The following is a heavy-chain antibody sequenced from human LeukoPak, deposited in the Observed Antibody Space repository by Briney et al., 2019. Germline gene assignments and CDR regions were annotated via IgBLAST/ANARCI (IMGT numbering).Heavy chain of an antibody. CDR2: IIPIFGTA. Sequence: SVKVSCKASGGTFSSYAISWVRQAPGQGLEWMGGIIPIFGTANYAQKFQGRVTITTDESTSTAYMELSSLRSEDTAVYYCAREKSGLRLGELSPYYYYMDVWGKGTTVTVSS. D-gene: IGHD3-16*02. CDR1: GGTFSSYA. CDR3: AREKSGLRLGELSPYYYYMDV. V-gene: IGHV1-69*05. J-gene: IGHJ6*03.